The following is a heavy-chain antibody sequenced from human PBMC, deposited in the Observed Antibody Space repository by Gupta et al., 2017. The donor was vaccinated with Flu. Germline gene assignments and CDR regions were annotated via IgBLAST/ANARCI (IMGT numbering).Heavy chain of an antibody. CDR2: IRTKPYGETT. Sequence: EVQLVESGGGLVQPGRSLRLSCVASGFSIRDYALTWVRQAPGKGLEWVGFIRTKPYGETTEYAASVKGRFSISRDDSENIAYLQMSSLKFEDTAIYYCTREHDVGIFPVVDPFDYWGQGTLVTVSS. V-gene: IGHV3-49*04. CDR1: GFSIRDYA. CDR3: TREHDVGIFPVVDPFDY. J-gene: IGHJ4*02. D-gene: IGHD3-3*01.